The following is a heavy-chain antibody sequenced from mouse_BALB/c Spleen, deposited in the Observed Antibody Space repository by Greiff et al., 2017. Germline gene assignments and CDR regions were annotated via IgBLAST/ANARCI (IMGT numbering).Heavy chain of an antibody. J-gene: IGHJ4*01. V-gene: IGHV3-6*02. Sequence: VQLKESGPGLVKPSQSLSLTCSVTGYSITSGYYWNWIRQFPGNKLEWMGYISYDGSNNYNPSLKNRISITRDTSKNQFFLKLNSVTTEDTATYYCARVGDYDAMDYWGQGTSVTVSS. CDR2: ISYDGSN. CDR3: ARVGDYDAMDY. CDR1: GYSITSGYY.